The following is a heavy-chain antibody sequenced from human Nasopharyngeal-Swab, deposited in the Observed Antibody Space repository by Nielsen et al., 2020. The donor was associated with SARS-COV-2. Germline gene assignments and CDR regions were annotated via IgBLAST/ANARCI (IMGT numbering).Heavy chain of an antibody. Sequence: SVKVSCKASGGTFSSYAISWVRQAPGQGLEWMGGIIPIFGTANYAQKFQGRVTITADESTSTAYMELSSLRSEDTAVYYCARGAWELLNYYYGMDVWGQGTTVTVSS. CDR3: ARGAWELLNYYYGMDV. CDR1: GGTFSSYA. D-gene: IGHD1-26*01. V-gene: IGHV1-69*13. J-gene: IGHJ6*02. CDR2: IIPIFGTA.